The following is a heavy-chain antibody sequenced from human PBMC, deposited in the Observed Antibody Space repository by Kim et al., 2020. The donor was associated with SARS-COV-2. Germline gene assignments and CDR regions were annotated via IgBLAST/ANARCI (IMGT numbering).Heavy chain of an antibody. CDR1: GYTFTSYG. D-gene: IGHD2-21*02. CDR2: ISAYNGNT. CDR3: ARGYTWGDHGTHFDY. J-gene: IGHJ4*02. Sequence: ASVKVSCKAFGYTFTSYGISWVRQAPGQGLEWMGWISAYNGNTNYAQKLQGRVTMTTDTSTSTVHMELRNLRSDDTAVYYCARGYTWGDHGTHFDYWGQGILVTDSS. V-gene: IGHV1-18*01.